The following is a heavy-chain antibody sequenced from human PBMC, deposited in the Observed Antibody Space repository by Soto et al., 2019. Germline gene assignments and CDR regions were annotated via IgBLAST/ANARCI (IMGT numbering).Heavy chain of an antibody. V-gene: IGHV3-33*08. J-gene: IGHJ4*02. D-gene: IGHD5-18*01. CDR1: GFSFSNYG. Sequence: GGSLRLSCVASGFSFSNYGIHWVRQAPGRGLEWVAFIYYDGSKEYYADSVKGRFTISRDNSKNTLYLQMNSLRAEDTAVYYCARDVQLQSFDYWGQGTLVTVSS. CDR2: IYYDGSKE. CDR3: ARDVQLQSFDY.